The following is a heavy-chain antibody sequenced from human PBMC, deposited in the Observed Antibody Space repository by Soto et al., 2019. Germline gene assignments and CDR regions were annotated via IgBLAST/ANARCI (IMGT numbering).Heavy chain of an antibody. CDR3: EEAFYYVVGVYYYYGMKV. CDR2: INSDGSST. CDR1: GFTFSSYW. J-gene: IGHJ6*02. V-gene: IGHV3-74*01. D-gene: IGHD3-10*02. Sequence: GGSLRLSCAASGFTFSSYWMHWVRQAPGKGLVWVSRINSDGSSTSYADSVKGRFTISRDNAKNTLYLQMNSLRAEDTAVYYWEEAFYYVVGVYYYYGMKVWGQGTTVTVSS.